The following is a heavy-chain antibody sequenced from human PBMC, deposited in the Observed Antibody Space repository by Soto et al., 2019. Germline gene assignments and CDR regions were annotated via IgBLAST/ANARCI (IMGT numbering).Heavy chain of an antibody. CDR2: LIPIFGTT. J-gene: IGHJ4*02. D-gene: IGHD6-6*01. Sequence: QVHLVQSGSAVKKPGSSVRVSCKASGGSFSDYAVSWVRQAPGQGLEWMGGLIPIFGTTNYAQKFQGRVTLTADKTTNSAYMTLSSPTSTDTAVYFCAKSLGSSSFYFAFWGQGTLMTVSS. CDR3: AKSLGSSSFYFAF. V-gene: IGHV1-69*06. CDR1: GGSFSDYA.